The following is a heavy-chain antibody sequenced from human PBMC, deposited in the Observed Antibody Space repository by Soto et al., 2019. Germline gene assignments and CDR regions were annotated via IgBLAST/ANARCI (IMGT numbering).Heavy chain of an antibody. Sequence: GGSLRLSCAASGFTFSTFWMHWVRQTPGKGLVWVSRISSDGSTTHHADPVKGRFTISRDNAKDTLYLQMNSLRVEDTAVYYCAKDRGPRRQWLADPSDSWGRGTLVTLSS. CDR3: AKDRGPRRQWLADPSDS. V-gene: IGHV3-74*01. CDR1: GFTFSTFW. D-gene: IGHD6-19*01. J-gene: IGHJ4*02. CDR2: ISSDGSTT.